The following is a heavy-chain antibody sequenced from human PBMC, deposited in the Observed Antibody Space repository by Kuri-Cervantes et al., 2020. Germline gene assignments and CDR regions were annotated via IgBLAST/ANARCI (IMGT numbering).Heavy chain of an antibody. CDR2: INPSGGST. CDR3: ARDWGSVVVTANAFDI. Sequence: ASVKVSCKASGYTFTSYYMHWVRQAPGQGLEWMGIINPSGGSTSYAQKFQGRVTMTRDTSTSTVYMELSSLRSEDTAVYYCARDWGSVVVTANAFDIWGQGTMVTVSS. D-gene: IGHD2-21*02. J-gene: IGHJ3*02. CDR1: GYTFTSYY. V-gene: IGHV1-46*01.